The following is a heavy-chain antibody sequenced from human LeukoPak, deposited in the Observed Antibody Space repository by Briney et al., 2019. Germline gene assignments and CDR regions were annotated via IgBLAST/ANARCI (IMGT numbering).Heavy chain of an antibody. CDR2: IRYDGSNK. CDR3: AKDLVQNDYGDYGYYYYYGMDV. CDR1: GFTFSSYG. J-gene: IGHJ6*02. D-gene: IGHD4-17*01. V-gene: IGHV3-30*02. Sequence: GRSLRLSCAASGFTFSSYGMHWVRQAPGKGLEWVAFIRYDGSNKYYADSVKGRFTISRDNSKNTLYLQMNSLRAEDTAVYYCAKDLVQNDYGDYGYYYYYGMDVWGQGTTVTVSS.